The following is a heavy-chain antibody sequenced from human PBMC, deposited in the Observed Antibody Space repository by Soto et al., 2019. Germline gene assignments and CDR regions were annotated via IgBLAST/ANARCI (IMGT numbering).Heavy chain of an antibody. V-gene: IGHV1-8*01. Sequence: ASVKVSCKASGYTFTSYDINWVRQATGQGLEWMGWMNPNSGNTGYAQKFQGRVTMTRNTSISTAYMELSSLRSEDTAVYYCARGLSSGWCVPYYYYGMDVWGQGTTVTVSS. CDR2: MNPNSGNT. J-gene: IGHJ6*02. CDR3: ARGLSSGWCVPYYYYGMDV. CDR1: GYTFTSYD. D-gene: IGHD6-19*01.